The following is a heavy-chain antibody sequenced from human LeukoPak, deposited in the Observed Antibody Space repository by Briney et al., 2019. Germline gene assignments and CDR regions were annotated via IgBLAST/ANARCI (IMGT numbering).Heavy chain of an antibody. J-gene: IGHJ4*02. CDR2: INPSGGST. V-gene: IGHV1-46*01. D-gene: IGHD3-22*01. CDR3: ARAPLPHVGVVITFDY. CDR1: GYTFTSYY. Sequence: GASVKVSCKASGYTFTSYYMHWVRQAPGQGLEWMGIINPSGGSTSYAQKFQGRVTMTRDTSTSTVYMELSSLRSEDTAAYYCARAPLPHVGVVITFDYWGQGTLVTVSS.